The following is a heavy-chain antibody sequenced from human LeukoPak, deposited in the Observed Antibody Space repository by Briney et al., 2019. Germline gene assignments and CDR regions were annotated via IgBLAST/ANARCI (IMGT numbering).Heavy chain of an antibody. CDR2: IRFTGSYI. CDR1: GFTFTSYS. CDR3: VRGVGGSSYLDY. V-gene: IGHV3-21*01. J-gene: IGHJ4*02. Sequence: PGGSLRLSCAASGFTFTSYSMNWVRQAPGRGLEWVSSIRFTGSYIYYADSVKGRFTISRDDAKNLLSLQMISLRVEDTAVYYCVRGVGGSSYLDYWGQGALVTVSS. D-gene: IGHD3-16*01.